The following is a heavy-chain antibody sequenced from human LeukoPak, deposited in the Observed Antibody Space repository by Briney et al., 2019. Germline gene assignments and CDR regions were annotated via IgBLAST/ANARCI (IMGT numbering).Heavy chain of an antibody. D-gene: IGHD5-12*01. CDR1: GYTFTSYY. CDR3: ARSGVPEWLPGNYYFDY. Sequence: ASVKVSCKASGYTFTSYYMHWVRQAPGQGLEWMGIINPSGGSTSYAQKFQGRVTMTRDTSTSTVYVELSSLRSEDTAVYYCARSGVPEWLPGNYYFDYWGQGTLVTVSS. J-gene: IGHJ4*02. CDR2: INPSGGST. V-gene: IGHV1-46*01.